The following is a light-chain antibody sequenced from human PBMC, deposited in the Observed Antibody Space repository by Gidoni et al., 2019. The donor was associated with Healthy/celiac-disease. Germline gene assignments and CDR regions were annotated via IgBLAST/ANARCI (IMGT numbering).Light chain of an antibody. CDR1: QSVSSY. V-gene: IGKV3-11*01. Sequence: EIVLPQSPATLSLSPGERATLSCRASQSVSSYLAWYQQKPGQAPRLLIYAASNRATGIPARFSGSGSGTDFTLTISSLEPEDFAVYYCQQRSNWPLTFGGGTKVEIK. CDR3: QQRSNWPLT. J-gene: IGKJ4*01. CDR2: AAS.